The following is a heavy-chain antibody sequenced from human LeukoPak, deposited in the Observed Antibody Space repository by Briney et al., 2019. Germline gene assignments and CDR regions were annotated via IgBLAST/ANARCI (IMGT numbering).Heavy chain of an antibody. D-gene: IGHD6-13*01. Sequence: PGGSLRLSCAASGFTFSSYGMHWVRQAPGKGLEWVAVISYDGSNKYYADSVKGRFTISRDNSKNTLYPQMNSLRAEDTAVYYCAKDYRSSYYYGMDVWGQGTTVTVSS. CDR2: ISYDGSNK. CDR1: GFTFSSYG. J-gene: IGHJ6*02. CDR3: AKDYRSSYYYGMDV. V-gene: IGHV3-30*18.